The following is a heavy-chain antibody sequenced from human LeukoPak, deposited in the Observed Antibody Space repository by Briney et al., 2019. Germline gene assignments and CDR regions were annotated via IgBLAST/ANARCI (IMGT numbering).Heavy chain of an antibody. CDR1: GYTFTSYD. CDR2: IIPIFGTA. CDR3: ARNPPALTGYQYYFDY. Sequence: GASVKVSCKASGYTFTSYDINWVRQAPGQGLEWMGGIIPIFGTANYAQKFQGRVTITADESTSTAYMELSSLRSEDTAVYYCARNPPALTGYQYYFDYWGQGTLVTVSS. V-gene: IGHV1-69*13. D-gene: IGHD3-9*01. J-gene: IGHJ4*02.